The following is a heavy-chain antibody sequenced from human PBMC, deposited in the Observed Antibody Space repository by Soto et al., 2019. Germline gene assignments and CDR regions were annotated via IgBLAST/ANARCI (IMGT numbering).Heavy chain of an antibody. CDR2: IYSGGST. J-gene: IGHJ6*02. CDR3: ARGSGFGELYYYYGMDV. V-gene: IGHV3-53*01. Sequence: GGSLRLSCAASGFTVSSNYMSWVRQAPGKGLEWVSVIYSGGSTYYADSVKGRFTISRDNSKNTLYLQMNSLRAEDTAVYYCARGSGFGELYYYYGMDVWGQGTTVTVSS. CDR1: GFTVSSNY. D-gene: IGHD3-10*01.